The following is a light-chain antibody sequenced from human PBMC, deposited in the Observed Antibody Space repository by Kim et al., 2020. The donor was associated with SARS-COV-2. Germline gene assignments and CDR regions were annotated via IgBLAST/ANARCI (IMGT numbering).Light chain of an antibody. CDR1: RTICNS. Sequence: ATGGDRLPLTCRASRTICNSLNWYQQSVGKAPKLMIDGASNLPSGVSSMFTGRGSGTVFTLTITGVQREDFATYYCQQSYGTLEYTFGQGTKLEI. V-gene: IGKV1-39*01. CDR2: GAS. J-gene: IGKJ2*01. CDR3: QQSYGTLEYT.